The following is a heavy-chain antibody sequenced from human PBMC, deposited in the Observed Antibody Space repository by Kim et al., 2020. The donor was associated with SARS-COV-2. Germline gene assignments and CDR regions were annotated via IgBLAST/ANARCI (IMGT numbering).Heavy chain of an antibody. V-gene: IGHV3-9*01. CDR2: ISWNSGSI. CDR3: AKGPSTGTLSRYYYYGMDV. Sequence: GGSLRPSCAASGFTFDDYAMHWVRQAPGKGLEWVSGISWNSGSIGYADSVKGRFTISRDNAKNSLYLQMNSLRAEDTALYYCAKGPSTGTLSRYYYYGMDVWGQGTTVTVSS. J-gene: IGHJ6*02. D-gene: IGHD1-1*01. CDR1: GFTFDDYA.